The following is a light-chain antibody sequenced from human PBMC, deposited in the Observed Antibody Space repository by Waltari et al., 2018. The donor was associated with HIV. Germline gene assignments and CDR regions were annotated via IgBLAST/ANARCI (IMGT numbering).Light chain of an antibody. CDR2: SND. J-gene: IGLJ3*02. V-gene: IGLV10-54*01. Sequence: QAGLTQPPSVSKDWRQTAPLTCPGNNNKVGTQGEAWLQQHQGHPPKLLFFSNDNRPSGISERFSVSRSGNTASLTITGLQPEDEADYYCSTWDSSLSAHVFGGGTKLTVL. CDR3: STWDSSLSAHV. CDR1: NNKVGTQG.